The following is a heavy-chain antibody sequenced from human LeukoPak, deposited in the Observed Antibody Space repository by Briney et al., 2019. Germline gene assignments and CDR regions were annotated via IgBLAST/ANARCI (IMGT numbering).Heavy chain of an antibody. CDR2: FNPNSGGT. CDR3: ARDYYGSGSYYDY. V-gene: IGHV1-2*02. D-gene: IGHD3-10*01. J-gene: IGHJ4*02. CDR1: GYTFTGYY. Sequence: ASVKVSCKASGYTFTGYYMHWVRQAPGQGREWMGWFNPNSGGTNYAQNFQGRVTMTRDTSISTAYMELSSLRSDDTAVYYCARDYYGSGSYYDYWGQGTLVTVSS.